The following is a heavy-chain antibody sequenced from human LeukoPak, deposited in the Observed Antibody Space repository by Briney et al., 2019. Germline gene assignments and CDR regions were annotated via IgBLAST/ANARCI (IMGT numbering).Heavy chain of an antibody. CDR3: ARTDGSILFDY. CDR2: IYHSGST. CDR1: GGSISSGGYS. Sequence: SETLSLTCAVSGGSISSGGYSWSWIRQPLGKGLEWIGYIYHSGSTYYNPSLKSRVTISVDRSKNQFSLKLSSVTAADTAVYYCARTDGSILFDYWGQGTLVTVSS. J-gene: IGHJ4*02. V-gene: IGHV4-30-2*01. D-gene: IGHD1-26*01.